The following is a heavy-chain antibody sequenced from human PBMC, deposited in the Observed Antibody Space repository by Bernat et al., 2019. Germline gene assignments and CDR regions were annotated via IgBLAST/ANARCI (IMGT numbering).Heavy chain of an antibody. CDR3: ARDRYYYGSGNRRLDV. CDR2: ISSSSSHI. D-gene: IGHD3-10*01. J-gene: IGHJ6*02. V-gene: IGHV3-21*01. Sequence: VQLVASGGGLVKPGGSLRLSCAASGFTFSSYSINWVRQAPGKGLEWVSSISSSSSHIYYADSVKGRFTISRDNAKNSLYLQMNSLRAEDTAVYYCARDRYYYGSGNRRLDVWGQGTTVTVSS. CDR1: GFTFSSYS.